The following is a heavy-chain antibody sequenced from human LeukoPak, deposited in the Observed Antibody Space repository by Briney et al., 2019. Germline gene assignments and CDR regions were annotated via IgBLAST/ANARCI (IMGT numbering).Heavy chain of an antibody. J-gene: IGHJ4*02. Sequence: GGSLRLSCATSGFTFSSSAMSWVRQAPGKGLEWVSAISGSGGGTYYADSVKGRFTISRDNSKNTLYLQMNSLRAEDTAVYYCARWHTSGNNYYYDYWGQGTLVTVSS. V-gene: IGHV3-23*01. CDR2: ISGSGGGT. CDR1: GFTFSSSA. CDR3: ARWHTSGNNYYYDY. D-gene: IGHD3-22*01.